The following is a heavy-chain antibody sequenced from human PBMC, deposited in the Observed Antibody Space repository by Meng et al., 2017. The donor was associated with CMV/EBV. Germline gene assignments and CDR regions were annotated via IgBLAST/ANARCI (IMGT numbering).Heavy chain of an antibody. CDR1: GGSISSYS. J-gene: IGHJ4*02. V-gene: IGHV4-59*01. CDR2: IYYSGST. Sequence: SETLSLTCTVSGGSISSYSWSWIRPLPGKGMEWIGYIYYSGSTNYNPSLKSRVTISVDKAKNQFSLKLSSVTAADTAGYYCARVGGQYDFGSGYAQLGYFDYWGQGTMVTVSS. CDR3: ARVGGQYDFGSGYAQLGYFDY. D-gene: IGHD3-3*01.